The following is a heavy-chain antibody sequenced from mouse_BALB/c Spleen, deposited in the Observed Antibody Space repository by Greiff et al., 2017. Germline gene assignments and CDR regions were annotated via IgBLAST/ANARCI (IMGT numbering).Heavy chain of an antibody. CDR3: ASPQGYYGSSLYAMDY. CDR2: IWAGGST. D-gene: IGHD1-1*01. CDR1: GFSLTSYG. V-gene: IGHV2-9*02. Sequence: VMLVESGPGLVAPSQSLSITCTVSGFSLTSYGVHWVRQPPGKGLEWLGVIWAGGSTNYNSALMSRLSISKDNSKSQVFLKMNSLQTDDTAMYYCASPQGYYGSSLYAMDYWGQGTSVTVSS. J-gene: IGHJ4*01.